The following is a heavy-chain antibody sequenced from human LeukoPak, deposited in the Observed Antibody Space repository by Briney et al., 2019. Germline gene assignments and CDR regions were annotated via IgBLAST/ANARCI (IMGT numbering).Heavy chain of an antibody. J-gene: IGHJ4*02. V-gene: IGHV3-48*03. CDR1: GFTFSSYE. Sequence: PGGSLRLSCAASGFTFSSYEMNWVRQAPGKGLEWVSYISSSGSTVYYADSVKGRFTISRDNSKNTLYLQMNSLRAEDTAVYYCAKDRGSGYHYFDYWGQGTLVTVSS. CDR3: AKDRGSGYHYFDY. D-gene: IGHD3-22*01. CDR2: ISSSGSTV.